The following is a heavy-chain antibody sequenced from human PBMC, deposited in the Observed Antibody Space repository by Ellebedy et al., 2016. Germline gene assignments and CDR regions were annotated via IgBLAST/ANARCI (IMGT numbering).Heavy chain of an antibody. CDR3: AKSRWEQWDDYGGPWAFDI. D-gene: IGHD4-23*01. V-gene: IGHV3-74*01. Sequence: GESLKISXAASGFTFSSYWMHWVRQAPGKGLVWVSRINSDGSSTSYADSVKGRFTISRDNAKNTLYLQMNSLRAEDTAVYYCAKSRWEQWDDYGGPWAFDIWGQGTMVTVSS. J-gene: IGHJ3*02. CDR2: INSDGSST. CDR1: GFTFSSYW.